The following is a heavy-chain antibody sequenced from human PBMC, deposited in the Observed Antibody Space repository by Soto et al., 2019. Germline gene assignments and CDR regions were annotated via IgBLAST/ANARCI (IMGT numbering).Heavy chain of an antibody. CDR1: GFSLSTSGVG. CDR2: IYWDDDK. D-gene: IGHD2-15*01. CDR3: AYLPCSGGSCYWFSFSGMDV. J-gene: IGHJ6*02. V-gene: IGHV2-5*02. Sequence: QITLKESGPTLVKPTQTLTLTCTFSGFSLSTSGVGVAWIRQPPGKALEWLALIYWDDDKRYRPSLESRLTITPKTSKNQVVLTMTNMDSLDTATYYCAYLPCSGGSCYWFSFSGMDVWGQGTTVTVSS.